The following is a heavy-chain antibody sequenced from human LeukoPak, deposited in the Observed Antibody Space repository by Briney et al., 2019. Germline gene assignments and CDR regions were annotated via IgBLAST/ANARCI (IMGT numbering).Heavy chain of an antibody. V-gene: IGHV4-59*01. D-gene: IGHD3-9*01. CDR2: VLFTGRT. J-gene: IGHJ6*03. Sequence: SETLSLTCVVSGGSISSDYCSWFRQHPGGGLQWFVWVLFTGRTNYNPSIECWVRFSLGTSKIQFYLRETSVTAADTAVYYCARLLPTSVTGLSYNYHYLDVWGKGTTVTVSS. CDR3: ARLLPTSVTGLSYNYHYLDV. CDR1: GGSISSDY.